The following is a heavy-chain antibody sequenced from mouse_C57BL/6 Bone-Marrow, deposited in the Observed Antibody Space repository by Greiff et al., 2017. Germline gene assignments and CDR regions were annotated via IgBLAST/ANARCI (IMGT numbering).Heavy chain of an antibody. CDR3: ARKGAQATYAMDY. D-gene: IGHD3-2*02. CDR2: INPNSGTT. Sequence: VQLQQSGPELVKPGASVKISCKASGYSFPDYNMNWVKQSNGKSLEWIGVINPNSGTTSSNQKFKGKATLTVDQSSSTAYMQLNSLTSDDSAVDYCARKGAQATYAMDYWGQGTSVTVSS. J-gene: IGHJ4*01. V-gene: IGHV1-39*01. CDR1: GYSFPDYN.